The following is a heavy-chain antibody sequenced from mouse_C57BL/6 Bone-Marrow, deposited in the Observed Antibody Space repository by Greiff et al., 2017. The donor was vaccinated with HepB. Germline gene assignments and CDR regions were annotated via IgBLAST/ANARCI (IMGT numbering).Heavy chain of an antibody. J-gene: IGHJ2*01. CDR1: GYTFTDYY. D-gene: IGHD1-1*01. V-gene: IGHV1-19*01. CDR3: ARPYYYGSSHYYFDY. Sequence: EVQLQQSGPVLVKPGASVKMSCKASGYTFTDYYMNWVKQSHGKSLEWIGVINPYNGGTSYNQKFKGKATLTVDKSSSTAYMELNSLTSEDSAVYYWARPYYYGSSHYYFDYWGQGTTLTVSS. CDR2: INPYNGGT.